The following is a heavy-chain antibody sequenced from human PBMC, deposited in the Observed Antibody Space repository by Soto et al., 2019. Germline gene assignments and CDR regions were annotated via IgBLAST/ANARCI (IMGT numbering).Heavy chain of an antibody. CDR3: ASLIAGTTLNGWFDP. Sequence: QVQLVESGGGVVQPGRSLRLSCAASGFTFSSYAMHWVRQAPGKGLEWVAVISYDGSNKYYADSVKGRFTISRDNSKNTLYLQMNSLRAEDTAVYYCASLIAGTTLNGWFDPWGQVTLVTVSS. D-gene: IGHD1-20*01. CDR2: ISYDGSNK. V-gene: IGHV3-30-3*01. CDR1: GFTFSSYA. J-gene: IGHJ5*02.